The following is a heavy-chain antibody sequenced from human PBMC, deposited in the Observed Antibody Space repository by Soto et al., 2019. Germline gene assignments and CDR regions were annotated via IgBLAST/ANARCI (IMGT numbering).Heavy chain of an antibody. CDR1: GFTFSSYS. CDR2: ISSSSSYI. J-gene: IGHJ6*02. D-gene: IGHD3-10*01. V-gene: IGHV3-21*01. Sequence: TGGSLRLSCAASGFTFSSYSMNWVRQAPGKGLEWVSSISSSSSYIYYADSVKGRFTISRDNAKNSLYLQMNSLRAEDTAVYYCARGGVSYGMDVWGQGTMVTVSS. CDR3: ARGGVSYGMDV.